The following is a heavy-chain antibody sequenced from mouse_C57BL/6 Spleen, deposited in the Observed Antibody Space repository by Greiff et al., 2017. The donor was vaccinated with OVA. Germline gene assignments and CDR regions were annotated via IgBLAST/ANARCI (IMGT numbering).Heavy chain of an antibody. D-gene: IGHD4-1*01. Sequence: QVQLKESGAELVRPGASVTLSCKASGYTFTDYEMHWVKQTPVHGLEWIGAIDPETGGTAYNQKFKGKAILTADKSSSTAYMELRSLTSEDSAVYYCTELGESYYFDYWGQGTTLTVSS. CDR2: IDPETGGT. J-gene: IGHJ2*01. V-gene: IGHV1-15*01. CDR3: TELGESYYFDY. CDR1: GYTFTDYE.